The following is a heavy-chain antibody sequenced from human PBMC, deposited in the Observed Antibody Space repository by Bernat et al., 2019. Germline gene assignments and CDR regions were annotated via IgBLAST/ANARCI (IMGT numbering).Heavy chain of an antibody. CDR3: ARDRHCSSTSCYWYFDY. Sequence: QVQLVESGGGVVQPGRSLRLSCAASGFTFSSYGMHWVRQAPGKGLEWVAVIWYDGSNKYYADSVKGRFTISRDNSKNTLYLQMNSLRAEDTAVYYCARDRHCSSTSCYWYFDYWGRGTLVTVSS. V-gene: IGHV3-33*01. CDR2: IWYDGSNK. D-gene: IGHD2-2*01. CDR1: GFTFSSYG. J-gene: IGHJ4*02.